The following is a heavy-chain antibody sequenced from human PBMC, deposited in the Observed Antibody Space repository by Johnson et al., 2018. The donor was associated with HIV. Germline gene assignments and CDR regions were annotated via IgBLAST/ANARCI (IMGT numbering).Heavy chain of an antibody. CDR1: GFTFDDYG. D-gene: IGHD3-3*01. CDR3: AKAVQLLEWLSHPDAFDI. Sequence: VQLVESGGGVVRPGGSLRLSCAASGFTFDDYGMSWVRQAPGKGLEWVSGISWNSGSIGYADSVKGRFTISRDNAKNSLYLQMNSLRGEDTALYYCAKAVQLLEWLSHPDAFDIWGQGTMVTVSA. J-gene: IGHJ3*02. CDR2: ISWNSGSI. V-gene: IGHV3-20*04.